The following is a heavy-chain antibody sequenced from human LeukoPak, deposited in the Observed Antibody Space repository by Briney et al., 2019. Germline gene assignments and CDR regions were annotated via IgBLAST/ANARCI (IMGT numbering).Heavy chain of an antibody. CDR2: IYNSGST. J-gene: IGHJ6*03. CDR1: SGSFSSGGHS. V-gene: IGHV4-30-4*07. Sequence: SQTLSLTCTVSSGSFSSGGHSWSWIRQPPGKALEWIGYIYNSGSTYYNPSLKSRVTISVDTSKNQFSLKLSSVTAADTAVYDCATTTYYYGSKNYDYYYYYMDVWGKGTTVTVSS. CDR3: ATTTYYYGSKNYDYYYYYMDV. D-gene: IGHD3-10*01.